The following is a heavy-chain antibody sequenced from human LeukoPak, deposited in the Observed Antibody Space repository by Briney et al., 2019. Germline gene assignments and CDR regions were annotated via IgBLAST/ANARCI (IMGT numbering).Heavy chain of an antibody. D-gene: IGHD6-19*01. CDR1: GGSISSYY. CDR2: IYYSGST. CDR3: ARAGSSGWSEYFQH. J-gene: IGHJ1*01. Sequence: PSETLSLTCTVSGGSISSYYWSWIRQPPGKGLEWIGYIYYSGSTNYNPSLKSRVTISVDTSKNRFSLKLSSVTAADTAVYYCARAGSSGWSEYFQHWGQGTLVTVSS. V-gene: IGHV4-59*01.